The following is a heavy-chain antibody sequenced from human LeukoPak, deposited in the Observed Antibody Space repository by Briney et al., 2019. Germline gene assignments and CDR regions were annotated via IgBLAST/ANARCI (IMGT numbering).Heavy chain of an antibody. D-gene: IGHD6-19*01. J-gene: IGHJ4*02. V-gene: IGHV4-39*01. Sequence: SETLSLTCTVSGGSISSSSYYWGWIRQPPGKGLEWIGSIYYSGSPYYNPSLKSRVTISVDTSKKQFSLKLSSVTAADTAVYYCATALFSSGWIFDYWGQGTLVTVSS. CDR3: ATALFSSGWIFDY. CDR1: GGSISSSSYY. CDR2: IYYSGSP.